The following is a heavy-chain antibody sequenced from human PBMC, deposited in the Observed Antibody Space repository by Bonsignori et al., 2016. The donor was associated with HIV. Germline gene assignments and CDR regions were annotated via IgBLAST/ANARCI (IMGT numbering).Heavy chain of an antibody. J-gene: IGHJ4*02. V-gene: IGHV4-34*01. CDR1: GGSFSGYS. CDR2: INHSGST. CDR3: AREPPAII. Sequence: SETLSLTCAVYGGSFSGYSWSWIRQPPGKGLEWIGEINHSGSTNYNPSLKSRVTISVDTSKNQFSLKLNSVTAADTAVYYCAREPPAIIWGQGTLVTVSS. D-gene: IGHD5-24*01.